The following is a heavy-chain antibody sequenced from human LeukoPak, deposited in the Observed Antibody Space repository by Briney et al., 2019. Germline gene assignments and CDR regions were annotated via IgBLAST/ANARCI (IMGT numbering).Heavy chain of an antibody. Sequence: PGGSLRLSCSASGFTFSPYAMNWVRQAPGKGLEYVSAMNSNGGTPYYADSVQDRFTISRDDSKNTLYLQMSSLRAEDTAVYYCVKGRGYYYYYGMDVWGRGTMVIVSS. CDR3: VKGRGYYYYYGMDV. V-gene: IGHV3-64D*06. CDR1: GFTFSPYA. CDR2: MNSNGGTP. J-gene: IGHJ6*04.